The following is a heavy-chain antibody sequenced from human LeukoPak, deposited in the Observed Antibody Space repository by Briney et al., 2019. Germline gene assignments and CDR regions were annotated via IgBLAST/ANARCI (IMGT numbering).Heavy chain of an antibody. CDR1: GYTFTSYG. D-gene: IGHD6-19*01. J-gene: IGHJ6*02. V-gene: IGHV1-18*01. CDR2: VSAYNGNT. CDR3: AREDDVKHHSSGWLPPPNYHYGMDV. Sequence: ASVKVSCKSSGYTFTSYGITWVPQAPGQGLEGMGWVSAYNGNTSYAQKFQARVTMTTDTSTSTAYMELRSLRSDDTAAYYCAREDDVKHHSSGWLPPPNYHYGMDVWGPGTTVTVSS.